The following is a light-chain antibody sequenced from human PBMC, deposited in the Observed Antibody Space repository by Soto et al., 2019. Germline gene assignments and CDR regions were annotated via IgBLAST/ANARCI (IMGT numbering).Light chain of an antibody. J-gene: IGLJ2*01. CDR2: EGS. V-gene: IGLV2-14*01. CDR3: SSYTSSSKV. CDR1: SSDVGGYNY. Sequence: QSVLTQPASVSGSPGQSITISCTGTSSDVGGYNYVSWYQQHPGTAPQLMIYEGSNRPSGVSNRFSGSDSGNTASLTISELEDEDESDYYCSSYTSSSKVFGGGTKLTVL.